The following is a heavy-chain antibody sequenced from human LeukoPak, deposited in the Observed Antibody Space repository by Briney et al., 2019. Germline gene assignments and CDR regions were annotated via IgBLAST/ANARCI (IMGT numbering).Heavy chain of an antibody. CDR1: GFTFSSYN. CDR3: ARDPTYHYRSGWNYFDY. CDR2: ISSSGSYI. D-gene: IGHD6-19*01. Sequence: PGGSLRLSCAASGFTFSSYNMHWVRQAPGKGLEWVSFISSSGSYIYYADSMKGRFTISGDNAKNSLYLQMNSLRAEDTAVYYCARDPTYHYRSGWNYFDYWGQGTLVTVSS. J-gene: IGHJ4*02. V-gene: IGHV3-21*01.